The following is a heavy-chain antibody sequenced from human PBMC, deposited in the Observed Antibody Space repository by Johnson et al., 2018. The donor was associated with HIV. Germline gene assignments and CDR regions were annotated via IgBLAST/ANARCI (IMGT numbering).Heavy chain of an antibody. D-gene: IGHD6-19*01. CDR2: IYSGGRT. CDR3: ARDRPSGWPDAFDI. V-gene: IGHV3-66*02. CDR1: GFTVSSNY. J-gene: IGHJ3*02. Sequence: VQLVESGGGLVKPGGSLRLSCAASGFTVSSNYMSWVRQAPGKGMEWVYVIYSGGRTYYADSVKGRFTISRDNSKNTRYLQMNSLRPEDTAVYYCARDRPSGWPDAFDIWGQGTMVTVSS.